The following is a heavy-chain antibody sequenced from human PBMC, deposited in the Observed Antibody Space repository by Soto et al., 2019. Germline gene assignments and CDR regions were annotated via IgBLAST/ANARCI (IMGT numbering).Heavy chain of an antibody. CDR1: GFTFSSYD. Sequence: EVQLLESGGGLVQPGGSLRLSCAASGFTFSSYDMSWVRHAPGKGLEWVSTISDGVATTYYTNSVKGRFTTSRANSKNTLYLQMNSLRDAATALYSCARVGSSGWYYFDYWGQGTLVPVSS. CDR3: ARVGSSGWYYFDY. CDR2: ISDGVATT. J-gene: IGHJ4*02. V-gene: IGHV3-23*01. D-gene: IGHD6-19*01.